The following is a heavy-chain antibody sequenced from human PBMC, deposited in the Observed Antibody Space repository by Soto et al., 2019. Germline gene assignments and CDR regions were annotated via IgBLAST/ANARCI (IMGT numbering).Heavy chain of an antibody. J-gene: IGHJ5*02. CDR1: SDSISSSNW. CDR3: ARRPTAELPSNWFDP. CDR2: VFPTGNT. D-gene: IGHD2-15*01. V-gene: IGHV4-4*02. Sequence: QVQLQESGPGLVKPSGTLSLTCAVSSDSISSSNWWSWVRQPPGKGLEWIGEVFPTGNTTYNPSLMSRVTISVDKSKNPFSLNLSSVTAADTAIYYCARRPTAELPSNWFDPWGQGILVTVSS.